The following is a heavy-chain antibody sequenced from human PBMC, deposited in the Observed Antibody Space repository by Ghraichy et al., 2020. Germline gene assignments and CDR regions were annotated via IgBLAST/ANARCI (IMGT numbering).Heavy chain of an antibody. CDR3: AKRPRGGYCSSTSCYEY. CDR1: GFTFSSYA. CDR2: ISGSGGST. D-gene: IGHD2-2*01. J-gene: IGHJ4*02. V-gene: IGHV3-23*01. Sequence: GGSLRLSCAASGFTFSSYAMSWVRQAPGKGLEWVSAISGSGGSTYYADSVKGRFTISRDNSKNTLYLQMNSLRAEDTAVYYCAKRPRGGYCSSTSCYEYWGQGTLVTVSS.